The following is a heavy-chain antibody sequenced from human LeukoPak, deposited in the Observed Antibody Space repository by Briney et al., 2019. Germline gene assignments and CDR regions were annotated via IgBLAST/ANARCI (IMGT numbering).Heavy chain of an antibody. CDR3: ADYYASGSYPP. Sequence: GGSLRLSCVASGFSFSNAWMNWVRQAPGKGLEWVGRILSKTSGGTTDYATPVKGRFTISRDDSKNMLYLHMNSLQIEDTAVYYCADYYASGSYPPWGQGTLVTVSS. D-gene: IGHD3-10*01. V-gene: IGHV3-15*07. J-gene: IGHJ5*02. CDR1: GFSFSNAW. CDR2: ILSKTSGGTT.